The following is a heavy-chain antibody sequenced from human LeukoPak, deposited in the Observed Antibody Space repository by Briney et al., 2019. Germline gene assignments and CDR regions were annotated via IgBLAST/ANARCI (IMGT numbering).Heavy chain of an antibody. CDR2: INHSGDT. CDR1: GGSFSDYY. D-gene: IGHD5-18*01. J-gene: IGHJ4*02. V-gene: IGHV4-34*01. CDR3: ARIQLWPLHYFDY. Sequence: PSETLSLTCAVYGGSFSDYYWSWIRQPPGKGLEWIGEINHSGDTKHNPSLKSRVTISVDTSKNQFSLKVSSVTAADTAVYYCARIQLWPLHYFDYWGQGTLVTVSS.